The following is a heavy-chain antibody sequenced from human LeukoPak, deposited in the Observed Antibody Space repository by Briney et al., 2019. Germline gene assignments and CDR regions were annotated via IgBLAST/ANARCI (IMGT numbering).Heavy chain of an antibody. CDR1: GFTFRDAG. J-gene: IGHJ4*02. D-gene: IGHD5-18*01. Sequence: PGGSLRLSCAAPGFTFRDAGMSWVRQAPGKGLEWVGRIKSKTDGGTTDYAAPVKGRFTISRDDSKNTLYLQMSSLKTEDTAVYFCAHRDTAMVRVDYWGQGTLVTVSS. CDR2: IKSKTDGGTT. CDR3: AHRDTAMVRVDY. V-gene: IGHV3-15*01.